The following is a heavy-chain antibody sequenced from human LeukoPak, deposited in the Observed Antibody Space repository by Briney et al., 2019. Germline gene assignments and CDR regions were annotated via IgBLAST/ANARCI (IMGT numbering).Heavy chain of an antibody. CDR1: GFSFSAFE. V-gene: IGHV3-48*03. CDR2: ISTGGRTI. Sequence: GGSLRLSCAASGFSFSAFEMNWVRQAPGKGLEWISHISTGGRTIYYADSVKGRFTISRDNAKNSLYLQMNSLRAEDTAVYYCAKLCGGDCYFDYWGQGTLVTVSS. J-gene: IGHJ4*02. D-gene: IGHD2-21*02. CDR3: AKLCGGDCYFDY.